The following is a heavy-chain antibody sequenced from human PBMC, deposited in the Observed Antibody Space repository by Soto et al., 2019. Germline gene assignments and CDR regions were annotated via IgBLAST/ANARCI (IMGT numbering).Heavy chain of an antibody. J-gene: IGHJ4*02. CDR2: IYYTGST. CDR1: GGSMSSGGHY. D-gene: IGHD3-16*01. Sequence: QVQLQESGPGLVKPSQTLSLTCTVSGGSMSSGGHYWSWIRQRPGKGLEWIGFIYYTGSTYYNPSLKTRVNMSVDQSKNQFSLKLTSVTAAETAVYYCGRELAARGGVSFGIDYWGQGTLVTVSS. CDR3: GRELAARGGVSFGIDY. V-gene: IGHV4-31*03.